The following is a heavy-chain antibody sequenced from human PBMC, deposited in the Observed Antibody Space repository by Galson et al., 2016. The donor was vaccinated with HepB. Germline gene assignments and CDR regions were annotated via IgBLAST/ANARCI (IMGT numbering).Heavy chain of an antibody. Sequence: SLRLSCAASGFTFSDSAMHWVRQASGKGLEWVGRIRSKADNSAAAYAASVKCRFTISRDDSEDTAYLQMNSLKIEDTAVYYCTRGYCAGTSCYPQFDPWGQGTLVTVSS. CDR2: IRSKADNSAA. J-gene: IGHJ5*02. V-gene: IGHV3-73*01. CDR3: TRGYCAGTSCYPQFDP. D-gene: IGHD2-2*01. CDR1: GFTFSDSA.